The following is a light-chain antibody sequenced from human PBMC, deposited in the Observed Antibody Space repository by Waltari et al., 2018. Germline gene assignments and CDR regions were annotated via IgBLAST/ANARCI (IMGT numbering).Light chain of an antibody. CDR2: QDT. CDR1: KIEHKY. J-gene: IGLJ2*01. V-gene: IGLV3-1*01. Sequence: SYELTQAPSVSVSHGQTASIPCSGDKIEHKYVNWYQQKSGQSPVLVIHQDTKRPSGIPVRFSGSNSGSAATLTITGTQAVDEADYYCQAWDSSAVIFGGGTKLTVL. CDR3: QAWDSSAVI.